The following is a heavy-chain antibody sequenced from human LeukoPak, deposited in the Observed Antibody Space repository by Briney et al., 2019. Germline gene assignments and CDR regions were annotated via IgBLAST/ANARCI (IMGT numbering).Heavy chain of an antibody. J-gene: IGHJ4*02. V-gene: IGHV3-66*01. CDR3: ARDWYSYGYDY. Sequence: GGSLRLSCAASGFTVSSNYMSWVRQAPGKGLEWVSVIYSGGSTYYADSVKGRFTISRDNSKDTLYLQMNSLRAEDTAVYYCARDWYSYGYDYWGQGTLVTVSS. CDR1: GFTVSSNY. D-gene: IGHD5-18*01. CDR2: IYSGGST.